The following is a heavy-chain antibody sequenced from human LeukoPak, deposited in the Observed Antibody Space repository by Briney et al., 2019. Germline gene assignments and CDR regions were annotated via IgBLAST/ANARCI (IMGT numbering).Heavy chain of an antibody. Sequence: KPSETLSLTCTVSGGSISSYYWSWIRQPPGKGLEWIGYIYDSGSTNHNPSLKSRVTISRDTSKNQFSLKLSSVTAADTAVYYCARKNDWENAFDIWGQGTMVTVSS. D-gene: IGHD3-16*01. CDR2: IYDSGST. V-gene: IGHV4-59*01. CDR3: ARKNDWENAFDI. CDR1: GGSISSYY. J-gene: IGHJ3*02.